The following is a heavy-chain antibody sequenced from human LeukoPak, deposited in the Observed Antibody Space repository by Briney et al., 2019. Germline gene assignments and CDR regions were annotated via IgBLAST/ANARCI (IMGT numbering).Heavy chain of an antibody. CDR2: INSDGSST. Sequence: GGSLRLSCAASGFTFSSYWMHWVRQVPGKGLVWVSRINSDGSSTSYADSVKGRFTISRDNAKNTLYVQMNSLRAEDTAVYYCSTGSGHAFDIWGQGTLVTVSS. CDR3: STGSGHAFDI. V-gene: IGHV3-74*01. D-gene: IGHD3-10*01. CDR1: GFTFSSYW. J-gene: IGHJ4*02.